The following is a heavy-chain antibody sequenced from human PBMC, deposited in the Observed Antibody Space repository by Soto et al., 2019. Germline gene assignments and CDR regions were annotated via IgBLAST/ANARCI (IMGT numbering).Heavy chain of an antibody. CDR1: GDSVSSASYY. Sequence: QAQLQESGPGLVKPSETLSLTCTVSGDSVSSASYYWSWIRQPPGKGLEWIGYFYYSGYTNYNPSLKSRVIMTLDTSRSQFSLKLNSVTAADTAVYCCARRNNVNYFNYFDYWGQGILVTVSS. CDR2: FYYSGYT. V-gene: IGHV4-61*01. J-gene: IGHJ4*02. D-gene: IGHD1-7*01. CDR3: ARRNNVNYFNYFDY.